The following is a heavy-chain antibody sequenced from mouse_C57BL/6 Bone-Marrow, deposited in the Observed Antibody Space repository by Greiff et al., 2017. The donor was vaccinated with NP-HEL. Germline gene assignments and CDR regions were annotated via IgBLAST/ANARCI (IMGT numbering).Heavy chain of an antibody. J-gene: IGHJ1*03. CDR1: GYTFTDYE. V-gene: IGHV1-15*01. CDR3: TRSYDGYYVDWYFDV. Sequence: QVQLKESGAELVRPGASVTLSCKASGYTFTDYEMHWVKQTPVHGLEWIGAIDPETGGTAYNQKFKGKAILTADKSSSTAYMELRSLTSEDSAVYYCTRSYDGYYVDWYFDVGGTGTTVTVSS. CDR2: IDPETGGT. D-gene: IGHD2-3*01.